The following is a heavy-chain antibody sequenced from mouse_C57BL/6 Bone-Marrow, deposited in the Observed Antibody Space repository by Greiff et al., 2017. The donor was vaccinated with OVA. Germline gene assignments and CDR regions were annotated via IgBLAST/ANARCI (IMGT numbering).Heavy chain of an antibody. CDR3: ARDYGSSKGNAMDY. J-gene: IGHJ4*01. V-gene: IGHV1-19*01. D-gene: IGHD1-1*01. Sequence: VQLKQSGPVLVKPGASVKMSCKASGYTFTDYYMNWVKQSHGKSLEWIGVINPYNGGTSYNQKFKGKATLTVDKSSSTAYMELNSLTSEDSAVYYCARDYGSSKGNAMDYWGQGTSVTVSS. CDR1: GYTFTDYY. CDR2: INPYNGGT.